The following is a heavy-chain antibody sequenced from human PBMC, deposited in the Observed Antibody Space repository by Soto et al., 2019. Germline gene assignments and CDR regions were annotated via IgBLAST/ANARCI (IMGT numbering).Heavy chain of an antibody. J-gene: IGHJ5*02. CDR1: Y. Sequence: YGGSIRHHPWKGLEWIGYSYYRGSTNYTPSLRSRVTISVDRSKNQFFLKLTSVTAADTAVYFCARDPIRSGGFYRRWLDPCGHGLLVTVS. CDR2: SYYRGST. D-gene: IGHD1-26*01. CDR3: ARDPIRSGGFYRRWLDP. V-gene: IGHV4-59*01.